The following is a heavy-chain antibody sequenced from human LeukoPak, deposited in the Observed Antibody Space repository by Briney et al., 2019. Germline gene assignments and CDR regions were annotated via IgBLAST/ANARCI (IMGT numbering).Heavy chain of an antibody. V-gene: IGHV6-1*01. J-gene: IGHJ6*02. CDR1: GDSVSSNSAA. Sequence: SQTLSLTCAISGDSVSSNSAAWNRIRQSPSRGLEWLGRTYCRSKWYNDYAVAVKSRISINPDPSKHPFSLHLNSVTHEHTAVYYCARGVSELGRYYDFWSGYMRRYYYYGMDVWGQGPTVTVSS. CDR2: TYCRSKWYN. CDR3: ARGVSELGRYYDFWSGYMRRYYYYGMDV. D-gene: IGHD3-3*01.